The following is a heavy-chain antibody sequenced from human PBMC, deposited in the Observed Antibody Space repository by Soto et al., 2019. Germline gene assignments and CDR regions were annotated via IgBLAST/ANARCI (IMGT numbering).Heavy chain of an antibody. V-gene: IGHV1-69*13. Sequence: ASVKVSCKASGGTFSIYGVSWVRQAPGQVPEWMGGTIPLFATTDYAQKLQGRVTITADESTSTAYMDVRSLRSEDTAVYYCARTRRETHLRDAFDIWGQGTMVTVSS. CDR2: TIPLFATT. J-gene: IGHJ3*02. CDR1: GGTFSIYG. CDR3: ARTRRETHLRDAFDI.